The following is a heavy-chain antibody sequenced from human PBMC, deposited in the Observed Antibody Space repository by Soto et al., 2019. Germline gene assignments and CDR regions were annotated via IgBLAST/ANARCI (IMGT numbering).Heavy chain of an antibody. CDR3: ARQAYSGSYSRGGFDD. Sequence: SETLSLTCTVSGGSISSYYWSWIRQPPGKGLEWIGYIYYSGSTNYNPSLKSRVTISVDTSKNQFSLKLSSVTAADTAVYYCARQAYSGSYSRGGFDDWGQGTLVTVSS. J-gene: IGHJ4*02. V-gene: IGHV4-59*08. CDR1: GGSISSYY. D-gene: IGHD1-26*01. CDR2: IYYSGST.